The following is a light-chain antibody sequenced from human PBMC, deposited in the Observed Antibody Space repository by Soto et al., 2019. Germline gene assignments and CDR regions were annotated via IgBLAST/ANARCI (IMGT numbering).Light chain of an antibody. CDR1: QGVTTN. J-gene: IGKJ5*01. CDR2: DVS. Sequence: EIVLTQSPGTLSLSPGQRATLSCRAGQGVTTNFAWYQQKSGQSPRLLIYDVSIRATGVPARFSGTGSKTDFTLTISGLQSEDSAVYFCQQYNNWPYSFGQGTRLEIK. CDR3: QQYNNWPYS. V-gene: IGKV3-15*01.